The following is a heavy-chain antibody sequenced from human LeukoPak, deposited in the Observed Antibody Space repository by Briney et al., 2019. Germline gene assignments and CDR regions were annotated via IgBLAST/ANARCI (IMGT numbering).Heavy chain of an antibody. CDR1: GFTFSSYG. V-gene: IGHV3-30*02. CDR3: AKDLTTVTTQGDY. J-gene: IGHJ4*02. CDR2: IRYDGSDK. D-gene: IGHD4-17*01. Sequence: GGSLRLSCAATGFTFSSYGMHWDRQAAGRGLEWVAFIRYDGSDKYYADSVKGRFTISRDSSKNTLYLRMNSLRAEDTAVYYCAKDLTTVTTQGDYWGQGTLVTVSS.